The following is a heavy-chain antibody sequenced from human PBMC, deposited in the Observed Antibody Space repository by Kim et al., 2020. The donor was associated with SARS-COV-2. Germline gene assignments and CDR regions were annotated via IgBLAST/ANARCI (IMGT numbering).Heavy chain of an antibody. J-gene: IGHJ4*01. D-gene: IGHD3-22*01. Sequence: GGSLRLSCAASGFTFSDYYMTWMRQAPGKGLEWLSYISTTSNTIYYADSVRGRFTISRDNAKSSLYLQMNTLRVEDTAVYYCARERGPYDDRSGYIDHWG. CDR3: ARERGPYDDRSGYIDH. V-gene: IGHV3-11*01. CDR1: GFTFSDYY. CDR2: ISTTSNTI.